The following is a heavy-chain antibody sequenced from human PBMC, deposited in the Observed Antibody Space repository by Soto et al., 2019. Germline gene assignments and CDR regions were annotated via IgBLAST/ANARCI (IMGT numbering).Heavy chain of an antibody. Sequence: SETLSLTCAVSGGSVSGSYYYWAWLRQSPGKGPEWIGSVFHTGFTSYNPSLESRVSVSVDTSKSQFSLKLSAVTASDTAIYYCARHSRGFYRNPLDSWGQGSLVTVSS. CDR2: VFHTGFT. D-gene: IGHD1-26*01. CDR3: ARHSRGFYRNPLDS. CDR1: GGSVSGSYYY. V-gene: IGHV4-39*01. J-gene: IGHJ4*02.